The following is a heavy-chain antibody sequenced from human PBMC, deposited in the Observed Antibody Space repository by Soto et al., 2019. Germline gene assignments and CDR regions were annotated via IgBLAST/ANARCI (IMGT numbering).Heavy chain of an antibody. D-gene: IGHD3-10*01. CDR3: AATMVRGVLYGMDV. Sequence: GGSLRLSCAASGSTFSSYAMSWVRQAPGKGLEWVSAISGSGGSTYYADSVKGRFTISRDNSKNTLYLQMNSLRAEDTAVYYCAATMVRGVLYGMDVWGQGTMVTVSS. V-gene: IGHV3-23*01. CDR1: GSTFSSYA. CDR2: ISGSGGST. J-gene: IGHJ6*02.